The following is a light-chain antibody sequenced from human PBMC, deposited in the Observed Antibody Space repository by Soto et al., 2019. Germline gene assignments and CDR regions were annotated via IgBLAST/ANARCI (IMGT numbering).Light chain of an antibody. J-gene: IGKJ1*01. V-gene: IGKV1-5*03. Sequence: DIQMTPAPSTLSAFLGDSVSINCRASQSISAWLAWYQQKPGKAPRLLIYKASTLEIGAPPRFSGSGSGTEFTLTISSLQPDDVAIYYCQQYNDYSWTVGQGTRWIS. CDR2: KAS. CDR1: QSISAW. CDR3: QQYNDYSWT.